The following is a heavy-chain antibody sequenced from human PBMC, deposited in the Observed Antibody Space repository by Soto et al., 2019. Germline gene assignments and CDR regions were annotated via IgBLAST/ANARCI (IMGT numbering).Heavy chain of an antibody. J-gene: IGHJ3*01. V-gene: IGHV4-59*01. CDR2: IYYSGST. CDR3: ARVSRHRISINDAFDL. Sequence: QVQLQESGPGLVKPSETLSLTCTVSGGSISTYYWSWIRQPPGKGLEWIGFIYYSGSTNYDPSLKSRVTISVDTSKNQFSLKLSSVTAADTAVYYCARVSRHRISINDAFDLWGQGTMVTVSS. CDR1: GGSISTYY. D-gene: IGHD3-10*01.